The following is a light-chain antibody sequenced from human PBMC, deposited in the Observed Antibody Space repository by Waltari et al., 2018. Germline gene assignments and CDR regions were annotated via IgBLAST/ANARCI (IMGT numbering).Light chain of an antibody. CDR2: GAS. Sequence: VLTQSPGTLSLSPGERATLSCRASQSLTKRYLAWELQKPGQAPRLLIYGASSRAAGIPDRFSGSGSGTDFTLTISRLEPEDFAVYYCQQYGSSVLYTFGQGTKLEIK. CDR1: QSLTKRY. CDR3: QQYGSSVLYT. V-gene: IGKV3-20*01. J-gene: IGKJ2*01.